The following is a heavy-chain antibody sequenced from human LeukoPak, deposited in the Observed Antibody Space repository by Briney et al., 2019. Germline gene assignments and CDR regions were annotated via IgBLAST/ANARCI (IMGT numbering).Heavy chain of an antibody. V-gene: IGHV1-2*02. CDR2: INPNSGGT. CDR3: ARTKIGYSLDFDY. CDR1: GYTFTGYY. J-gene: IGHJ4*02. D-gene: IGHD5-18*01. Sequence: GASVKVSCKASGYTFTGYYMHWVRQAPGQGLEWMGWINPNSGGTNYAQKFQGRVTMTRDTSISTAYMELSRLRSDDTAVYYCARTKIGYSLDFDYWGQGTLVTVSS.